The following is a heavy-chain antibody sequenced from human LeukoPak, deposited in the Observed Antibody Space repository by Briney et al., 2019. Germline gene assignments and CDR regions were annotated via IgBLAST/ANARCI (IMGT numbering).Heavy chain of an antibody. CDR3: ARGGYGSGSYRYYYYMDV. J-gene: IGHJ6*03. V-gene: IGHV3-33*01. CDR2: IWLDGSNE. CDR1: GFTFSSYG. D-gene: IGHD3-10*01. Sequence: GTSLRLSCAASGFTFSSYGMHWVRQAPGKGREWVAVIWLDGSNEYYADSVKGRFTISRDNSMNTLYLQMNSLRAEDTAVFYCARGGYGSGSYRYYYYMDVWGKGTTVTVSS.